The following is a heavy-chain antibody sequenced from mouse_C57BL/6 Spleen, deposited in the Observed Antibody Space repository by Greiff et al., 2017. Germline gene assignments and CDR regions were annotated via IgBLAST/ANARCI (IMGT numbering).Heavy chain of an antibody. D-gene: IGHD2-1*01. J-gene: IGHJ2*01. V-gene: IGHV14-2*01. CDR1: GFNIKDYY. CDR3: ARGNPYYFDD. Sequence: DVKLVESGAELVKPGASVKLSCTASGFNIKDYYMHWVKQRTEQGLEWIGRIDPEAGDTKYAPKFSGKATITVDTSSNTAYLQLRSLAYEDTAVYYCARGNPYYFDDWGQGTTLTVSS. CDR2: IDPEAGDT.